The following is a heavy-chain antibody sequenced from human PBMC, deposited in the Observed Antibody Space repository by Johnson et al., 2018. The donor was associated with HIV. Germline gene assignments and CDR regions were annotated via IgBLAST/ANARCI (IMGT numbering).Heavy chain of an antibody. Sequence: VQLVESGGGVVQPGRSLRLSCAASGFTFSSYAMHWVRQAPGKGLEWVAVISYDGSNKYYADSVKGRFTISRDNSKNTLYLQMNSLRAEDTAVYYRAKDGGSYGGAFDIWGQGTMVTVSS. CDR3: AKDGGSYGGAFDI. CDR1: GFTFSSYA. D-gene: IGHD1-26*01. V-gene: IGHV3-30-3*01. CDR2: ISYDGSNK. J-gene: IGHJ3*02.